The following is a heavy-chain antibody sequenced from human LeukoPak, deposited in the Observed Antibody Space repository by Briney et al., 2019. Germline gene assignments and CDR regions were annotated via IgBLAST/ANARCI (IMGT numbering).Heavy chain of an antibody. CDR3: ARDVTIVVVPAAMRLFDY. J-gene: IGHJ4*02. Sequence: ASVKVSCKASGYTFTGYYMHWVRQAPGQGLEWMGWINPNSGGTNYAQKFQGRVTMTRDTSISTAYMELSRLRSDDTAVYYCARDVTIVVVPAAMRLFDYWGQGTLVTFSS. CDR2: INPNSGGT. D-gene: IGHD2-2*01. V-gene: IGHV1-2*02. CDR1: GYTFTGYY.